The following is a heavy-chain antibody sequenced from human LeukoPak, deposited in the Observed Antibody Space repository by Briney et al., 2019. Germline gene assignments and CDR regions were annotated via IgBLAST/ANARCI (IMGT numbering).Heavy chain of an antibody. D-gene: IGHD2-15*01. Sequence: GWSLRLSCASSVFTFSDYYMAWIRRAPGKGLEWLSYISNSGNIIYYADSVKGRFTISRDNAKKALYLQMNGLRAEDTAVYYCARDNDVVVEPGTNWFDPWGQGTLVTVSS. CDR2: ISNSGNII. CDR1: VFTFSDYY. V-gene: IGHV3-11*01. J-gene: IGHJ5*02. CDR3: ARDNDVVVEPGTNWFDP.